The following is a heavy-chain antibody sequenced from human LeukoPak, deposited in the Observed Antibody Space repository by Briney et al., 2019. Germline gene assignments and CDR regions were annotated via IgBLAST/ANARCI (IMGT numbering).Heavy chain of an antibody. CDR2: INSSGEST. J-gene: IGHJ4*02. CDR1: GLTVGDYG. Sequence: GGSLRLSCAASGLTVGDYGMSWVRQAPGKGLEWVSGINSSGESTGYADSVKGRFTISRDNAEDALYLQMNSLRAEDTALYYCARDLSSSWYSLGYWGRGTLVTVSS. D-gene: IGHD6-13*01. CDR3: ARDLSSSWYSLGY. V-gene: IGHV3-20*04.